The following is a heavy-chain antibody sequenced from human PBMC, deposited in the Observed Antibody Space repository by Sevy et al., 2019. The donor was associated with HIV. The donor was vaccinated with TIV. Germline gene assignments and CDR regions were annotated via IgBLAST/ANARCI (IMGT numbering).Heavy chain of an antibody. V-gene: IGHV3-23*01. D-gene: IGHD2-8*01. CDR1: GFAFYDYS. CDR2: LSFGCGKI. J-gene: IGHJ4*02. Sequence: GGSLRLSCAASGFAFYDYSMSWIRQAPGKGLEWVATLSFGCGKINYADSVKGRFTISRDNSKNSFYLQMDNLRVEDKALYYSAREGCTRPHDYWGQGTRVTVSS. CDR3: AREGCTRPHDY.